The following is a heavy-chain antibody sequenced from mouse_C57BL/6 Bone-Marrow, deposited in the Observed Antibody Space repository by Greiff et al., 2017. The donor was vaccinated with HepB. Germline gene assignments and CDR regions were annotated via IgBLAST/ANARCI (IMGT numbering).Heavy chain of an antibody. CDR2: IYPGSGST. V-gene: IGHV1-55*01. Sequence: VQLQQPGAELVKPGASVKMSCKASGYTLTSYWITWVKQRPGQGLEWIGDIYPGSGSTNYNEKFKSKATLTVDTSSSTAYMQLSSLTSEDSAVYYCARSHYYGSSYYAMDYWGQGTSVTVSS. CDR1: GYTLTSYW. J-gene: IGHJ4*01. CDR3: ARSHYYGSSYYAMDY. D-gene: IGHD1-1*01.